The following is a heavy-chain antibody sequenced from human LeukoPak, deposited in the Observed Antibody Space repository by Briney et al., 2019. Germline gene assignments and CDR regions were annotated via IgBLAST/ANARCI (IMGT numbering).Heavy chain of an antibody. D-gene: IGHD3-3*01. J-gene: IGHJ4*02. CDR2: IIHSGST. CDR3: ARDPNLYYDFWSGYYD. Sequence: SETLSLTCAVYGGSFSGYYWSWIRQPPGKGLEWIGEIIHSGSTNYNASLKSRVTISEDTSKNQFSLKLSSVTAADTAVYYCARDPNLYYDFWSGYYDWGQGTLVTVSS. CDR1: GGSFSGYY. V-gene: IGHV4-34*12.